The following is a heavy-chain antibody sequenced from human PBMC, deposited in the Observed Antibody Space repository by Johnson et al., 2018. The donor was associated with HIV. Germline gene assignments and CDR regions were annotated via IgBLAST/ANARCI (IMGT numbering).Heavy chain of an antibody. D-gene: IGHD2-2*01. CDR2: INSDGSST. Sequence: VQLVESGGGLAQPWGSLRLSCAASGFTFNTYAMTWVRQAPGQGLEWVSGINSDGSSTSYADSVKGRFTISRDNAKNTLYLQMNSPRGADTALYYCARSPPPIGTICCHAFDVWGQGTMVTVAS. V-gene: IGHV3-74*01. J-gene: IGHJ3*01. CDR1: GFTFNTYA. CDR3: ARSPPPIGTICCHAFDV.